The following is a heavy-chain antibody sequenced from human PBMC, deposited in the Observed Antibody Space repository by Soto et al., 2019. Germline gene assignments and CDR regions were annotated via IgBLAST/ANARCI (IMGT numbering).Heavy chain of an antibody. J-gene: IGHJ5*02. CDR2: ISVSVGST. Sequence: EVQLLQSGGGLVQPGGSLTLSCGVSGFPFAPSTMSWVRQAPGQGLEWVSTISVSVGSTYSADSVQGRFTVSSDISDNTLFLRMTSLTADDTAVYFCAKRVVQHSTANAYFYYHWCRGVLVTGS. V-gene: IGHV3-23*01. CDR3: AKRVVQHSTANAYFYYH. CDR1: GFPFAPST. D-gene: IGHD2-21*02.